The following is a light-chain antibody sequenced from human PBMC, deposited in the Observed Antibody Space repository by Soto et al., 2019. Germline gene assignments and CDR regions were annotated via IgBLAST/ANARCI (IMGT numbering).Light chain of an antibody. J-gene: IGKJ5*01. V-gene: IGKV3-20*01. CDR1: QSVSSNY. CDR3: QHYGSSLSIT. CDR2: GAS. Sequence: ESVLTQSPGTLSLSPGERATLSCRASQSVSSNYLAWYQHKPGQAPRLLIYGASSRATGIPDRFSGSGSGTDFTLTISRLEPEDFAVYYRQHYGSSLSITFGQGTRLEIK.